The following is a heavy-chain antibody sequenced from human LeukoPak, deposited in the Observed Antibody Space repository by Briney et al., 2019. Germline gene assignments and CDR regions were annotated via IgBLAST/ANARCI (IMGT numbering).Heavy chain of an antibody. CDR1: GFTFSDFY. V-gene: IGHV3-11*04. Sequence: PGGSLRLSCAASGFTFSDFYMTWIRQAPGKGLECLSYISPSGSYISYADSVKGRFTISRDNSKNTLYLQMNSLRAEDTAVYYCEPFGELSFHYWGQGTLVTVSS. CDR2: ISPSGSYI. CDR3: EPFGELSFHY. D-gene: IGHD3-10*01. J-gene: IGHJ4*02.